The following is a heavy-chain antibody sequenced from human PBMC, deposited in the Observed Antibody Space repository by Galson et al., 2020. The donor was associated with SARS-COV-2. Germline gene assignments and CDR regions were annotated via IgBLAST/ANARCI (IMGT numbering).Heavy chain of an antibody. D-gene: IGHD3-10*01. CDR2: IYYSGST. V-gene: IGHV4-59*01. J-gene: IGHJ6*02. Sequence: SETLSLTCTVSGGSISSYYWSWIRQPPGKGLEGMGYIYYSGSTNYNPSLKSRVTISVDTSKNQFSLKLSSVTAADTAVYYCARDLRMVRGERYYYGMDVWGQGTTVTVSS. CDR3: ARDLRMVRGERYYYGMDV. CDR1: GGSISSYY.